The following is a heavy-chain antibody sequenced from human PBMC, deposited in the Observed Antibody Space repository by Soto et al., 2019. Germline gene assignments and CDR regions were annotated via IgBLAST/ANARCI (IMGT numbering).Heavy chain of an antibody. CDR1: GFDFNTSG. J-gene: IGHJ3*01. CDR2: IWYDGSNK. D-gene: IGHD3-16*02. CDR3: ARTIWRYDSFDL. Sequence: QVQLVESGGGVVQPGRSLRVSCAASGFDFNTSGMHWVRQAPGKGLEWVAVIWYDGSNKYYADSVKGRFTISRDNSKNTVSLQMISLRAEDTAVYYCARTIWRYDSFDLWGQGTMVTVAS. V-gene: IGHV3-33*01.